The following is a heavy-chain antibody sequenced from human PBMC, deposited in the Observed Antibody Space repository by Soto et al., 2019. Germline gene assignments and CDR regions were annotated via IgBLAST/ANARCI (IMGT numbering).Heavy chain of an antibody. Sequence: QVHLVQSGAEVMKPGASVTVSCKASGYNFTKYGISWVRQAPGQGPQWMGWINTYNGNTNYAHKLQDRVTMTTDTPTTTAYIELRSLRSDDTAVYYCARDIVIGTPAIPLPFYPYDGMDVWGQGTTVTVSS. CDR3: ARDIVIGTPAIPLPFYPYDGMDV. D-gene: IGHD2-2*02. CDR2: INTYNGNT. CDR1: GYNFTKYG. J-gene: IGHJ6*02. V-gene: IGHV1-18*04.